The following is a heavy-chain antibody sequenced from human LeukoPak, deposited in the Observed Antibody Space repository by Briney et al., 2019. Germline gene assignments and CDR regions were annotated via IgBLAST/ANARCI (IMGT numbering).Heavy chain of an antibody. CDR2: TKNKAESHIT. CDR3: ARDTAAALDY. D-gene: IGHD6-13*01. CDR1: GFTFSSYA. J-gene: IGHJ4*02. Sequence: SGGSLRLSCAASGFTFSSYAMHWVRQAPGEGLEWVGRTKNKAESHITDYAASVKGRFFSSRDDSKNSLYLQMNSLQTDDTGIYYCARDTAAALDYWGQGILVTVSS. V-gene: IGHV3-72*01.